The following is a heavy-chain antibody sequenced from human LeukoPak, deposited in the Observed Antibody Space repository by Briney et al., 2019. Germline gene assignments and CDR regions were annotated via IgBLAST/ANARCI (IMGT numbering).Heavy chain of an antibody. D-gene: IGHD6-13*01. V-gene: IGHV4-4*07. CDR3: AREGRSSNPGY. CDR2: ISSSGST. CDR1: GGSINSYL. J-gene: IGHJ4*02. Sequence: SSETLSLTCTVSGGSINSYLWTWVRQPSAKGLECIGRISSSGSTNYNPSLKSRDTMSVDTPKNQFSLKLSSVTAADTAVHYCAREGRSSNPGYWGQGTLVTVSS.